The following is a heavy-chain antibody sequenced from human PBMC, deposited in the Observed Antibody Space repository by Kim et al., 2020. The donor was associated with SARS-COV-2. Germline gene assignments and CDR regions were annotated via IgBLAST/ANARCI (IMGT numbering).Heavy chain of an antibody. CDR1: GYSFTSYW. V-gene: IGHV5-10-1*01. Sequence: GESLKISCKGSGYSFTSYWISWVRQMPGKGLEWMGRIDPSDSYTNYSPSFQGHVTISADKSISTAYLQWSSLKASDTAMYYCASHRVDGYYYYYYGMDVWGQGTTVTVSS. CDR2: IDPSDSYT. J-gene: IGHJ6*02. CDR3: ASHRVDGYYYYYYGMDV. D-gene: IGHD2-15*01.